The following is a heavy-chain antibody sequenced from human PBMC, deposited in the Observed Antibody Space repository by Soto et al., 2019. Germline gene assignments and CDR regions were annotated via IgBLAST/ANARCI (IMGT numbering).Heavy chain of an antibody. CDR1: GVTFISYA. V-gene: IGHV1-69*01. CDR2: IIPIFGTA. Sequence: SVKVSCTASGVTFISYAIIWVRQAPGQGLEWMGGIIPIFGTANYAQKFQGRVTITADESTSTAYMELSSLRSEDTAVYYCERGGSSPRSGMDVWGQGTTVTVSS. J-gene: IGHJ6*02. CDR3: ERGGSSPRSGMDV. D-gene: IGHD2-15*01.